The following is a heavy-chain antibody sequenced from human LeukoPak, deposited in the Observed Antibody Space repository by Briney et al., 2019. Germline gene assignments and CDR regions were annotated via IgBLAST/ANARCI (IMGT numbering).Heavy chain of an antibody. CDR3: AREDY. J-gene: IGHJ4*02. CDR2: ISSSYSHI. CDR1: RLTLSSYS. V-gene: IGHV3-21*01. Sequence: GGSLRLSCAVCRLTLSSYSMNWVRQAPWKGLEWVSSISSSYSHIYHADSVKGRFTISRDNDKNSRYLQMNSLRAEDTAVYYCAREDYWGQGTLVTVSS.